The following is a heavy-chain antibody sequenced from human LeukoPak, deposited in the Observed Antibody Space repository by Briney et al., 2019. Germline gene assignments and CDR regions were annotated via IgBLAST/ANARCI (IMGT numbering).Heavy chain of an antibody. V-gene: IGHV3-9*01. CDR3: AKVILGYCSGGSCYGFDY. CDR1: GFTFDDYA. D-gene: IGHD2-15*01. Sequence: PGRSLRLSCAASGFTFDDYAMHWVRQAPGKGLEWVSGISWNSGSIGYADSVKGRFTISRDNAKNSLYLQMNSLRAEDTALYYCAKVILGYCSGGSCYGFDYWGQGTLVTVSS. CDR2: ISWNSGSI. J-gene: IGHJ4*02.